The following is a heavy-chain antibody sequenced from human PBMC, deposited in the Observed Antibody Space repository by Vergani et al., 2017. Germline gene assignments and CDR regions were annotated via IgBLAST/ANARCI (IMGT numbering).Heavy chain of an antibody. CDR2: ISGSGGST. CDR3: AKEAKFGIVGVVTANYYYGMDV. V-gene: IGHV3-23*01. J-gene: IGHJ6*02. D-gene: IGHD3-3*01. CDR1: GFTFSSYA. Sequence: EVQLLESGGGLVQPGGSLRLSCAASGFTFSSYAMSWVRQAPGKGLEWVSAISGSGGSTYYADSVKGRFTISRDNSKNTLYLQMNSLRAEDTAVYYCAKEAKFGIVGVVTANYYYGMDVWGQGTTVTVSS.